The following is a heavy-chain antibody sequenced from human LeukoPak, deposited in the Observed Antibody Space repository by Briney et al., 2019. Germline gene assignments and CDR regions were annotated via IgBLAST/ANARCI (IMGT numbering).Heavy chain of an antibody. CDR1: GGSFSGYY. CDR2: INHSGST. D-gene: IGHD5-18*01. J-gene: IGHJ3*02. CDR3: ACLKGYSYGLDAFDI. Sequence: SETLSLTCAVYGGSFSGYYWSWIRQPPGKGLEWIGEINHSGSTNYNPSLKSRVTISVDTSKNQFSLKLSSVTAADTAVHYCACLKGYSYGLDAFDIWGQGTMVTVSS. V-gene: IGHV4-34*01.